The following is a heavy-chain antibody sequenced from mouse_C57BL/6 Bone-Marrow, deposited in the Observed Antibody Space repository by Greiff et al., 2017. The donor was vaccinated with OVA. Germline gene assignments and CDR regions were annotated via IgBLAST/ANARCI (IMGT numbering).Heavy chain of an antibody. Sequence: VQLQQPGAELVKPGASVKMSCKASGYTFTSYWITWVKQRPGQGLEWIGDIYPGSGSTNYNEKFKSKATLTVDTSSSTAYMQLSSLTSEDTAVYYCARSNASSSSWYVDVWGTGTTLTVSS. V-gene: IGHV1-55*01. CDR2: IYPGSGST. J-gene: IGHJ1*03. CDR3: ARSNASSSSWYVDV. CDR1: GYTFTSYW. D-gene: IGHD1-1*01.